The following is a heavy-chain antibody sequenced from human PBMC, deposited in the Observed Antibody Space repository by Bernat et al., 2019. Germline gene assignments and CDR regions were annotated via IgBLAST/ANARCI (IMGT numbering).Heavy chain of an antibody. CDR1: GFTFSSYA. D-gene: IGHD3-9*01. V-gene: IGHV3-23*01. CDR3: AKGRGYYDILTGYYTPQWYFDY. CDR2: ISGSGGST. J-gene: IGHJ4*02. Sequence: EVQLLESGGGLVQPGESLRLSCAASGFTFSSYAMSWVRQAPGKGLEWVSAISGSGGSTYYADSVKGRFTISRDNSKNTLYLQMNSLRAEDTAVYYCAKGRGYYDILTGYYTPQWYFDYWGQGTLVTVSS.